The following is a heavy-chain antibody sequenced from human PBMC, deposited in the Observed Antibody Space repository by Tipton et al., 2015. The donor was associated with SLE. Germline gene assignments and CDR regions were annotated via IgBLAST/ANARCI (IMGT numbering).Heavy chain of an antibody. CDR3: ARAGGYYDFLYGMDV. D-gene: IGHD3-3*01. Sequence: TLSLTCAVYGGSISGYYWSWIRQPPGKGLEWIGYIYYTGSTKKPSLKSRVTISVDTSKNQFSLKLSSVTAADTAVYYCARAGGYYDFLYGMDVWGQGTTVTVSS. J-gene: IGHJ6*02. V-gene: IGHV4-59*01. CDR1: GGSISGYY. CDR2: IYYTGST.